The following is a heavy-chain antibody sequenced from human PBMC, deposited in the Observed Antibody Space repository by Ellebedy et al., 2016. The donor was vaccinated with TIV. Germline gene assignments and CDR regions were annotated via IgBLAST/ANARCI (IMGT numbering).Heavy chain of an antibody. Sequence: GESLKISXAASRFTFSNYAMSWVRQTPGKGLEWVSVISGGGGSTYYADSVKGRFTISRDNSKNTVYLQMNGLRADDTAVYFCAKDNYKTCNYVVTWGQGTLVTASS. CDR3: AKDNYKTCNYVVT. CDR2: ISGGGGST. CDR1: RFTFSNYA. V-gene: IGHV3-23*01. D-gene: IGHD3-10*01. J-gene: IGHJ4*02.